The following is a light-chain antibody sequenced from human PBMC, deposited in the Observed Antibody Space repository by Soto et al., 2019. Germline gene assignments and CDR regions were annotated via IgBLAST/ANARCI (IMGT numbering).Light chain of an antibody. CDR2: AAS. Sequence: EIVMTQSPATLSVSPGERATLSCRARQSVSTNLAWYQQKPGQAPRLLIYAASTRATSIPARFSGTGSGTEFTLTISSLQSEDFAVYYCHHYNDWPSGTFGQGTKLEI. CDR1: QSVSTN. V-gene: IGKV3-15*01. J-gene: IGKJ2*01. CDR3: HHYNDWPSGT.